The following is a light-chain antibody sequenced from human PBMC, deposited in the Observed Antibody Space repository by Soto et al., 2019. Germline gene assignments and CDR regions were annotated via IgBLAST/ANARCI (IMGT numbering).Light chain of an antibody. CDR3: QQYDSCSVT. V-gene: IGKV1-5*01. CDR1: QSISSY. Sequence: QMTKSPSSLSLFVGERITLTCRASQSISSYLNWYQQKPGKAPKLLIYDVSALKRGVPPRFSGSGSGTEFTLTISCLQPEDFATYYCQQYDSCSVTFGQGTKVDIK. J-gene: IGKJ1*01. CDR2: DVS.